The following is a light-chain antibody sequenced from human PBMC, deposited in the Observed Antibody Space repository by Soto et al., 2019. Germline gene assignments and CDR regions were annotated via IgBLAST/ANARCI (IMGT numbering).Light chain of an antibody. CDR2: GAS. CDR1: QGVSTSY. J-gene: IGKJ2*01. CDR3: QQFGSSPYT. V-gene: IGKV3-20*01. Sequence: DIVLTQSPATLSVSPGERATLSCRASQGVSTSYLAWYQQKPGHAPRLLISGASSRASGIPDRFSGSGSGTDFTLTISRLEPEDFAVYYCQQFGSSPYTLGQGTKVDIK.